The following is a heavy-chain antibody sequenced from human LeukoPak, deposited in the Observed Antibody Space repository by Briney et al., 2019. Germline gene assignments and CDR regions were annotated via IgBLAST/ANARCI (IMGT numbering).Heavy chain of an antibody. CDR2: INPNSGGT. J-gene: IGHJ4*02. CDR3: ARGYCSSTSCYSFDFDY. Sequence: ASVKVSCKASGYTFTGYYMHWVRQAPGQGLERMGWINPNSGGTNYAQKFQGRVTMTRDTSISTAYMELSRLRSDDTAVYYCARGYCSSTSCYSFDFDYWGQGTLVTVSS. D-gene: IGHD2-2*02. CDR1: GYTFTGYY. V-gene: IGHV1-2*02.